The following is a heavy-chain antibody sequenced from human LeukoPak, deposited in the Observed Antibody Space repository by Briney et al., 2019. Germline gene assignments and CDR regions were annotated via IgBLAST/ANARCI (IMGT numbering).Heavy chain of an antibody. CDR1: GGSFSGYY. Sequence: PSETLSLTCAVYGGSFSGYYWSWIRQPPGKGLEWIGEINHSGSTNYNPSLKSRVTISVDTSKNQFSLKLSSVTAADTAVYYCARTRKEQWLGFGNPRPIDYWGQGTLVTVSS. J-gene: IGHJ4*02. D-gene: IGHD6-19*01. V-gene: IGHV4-34*01. CDR2: INHSGST. CDR3: ARTRKEQWLGFGNPRPIDY.